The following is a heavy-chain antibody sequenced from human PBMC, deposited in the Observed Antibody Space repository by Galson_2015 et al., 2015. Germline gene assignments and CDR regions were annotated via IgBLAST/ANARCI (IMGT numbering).Heavy chain of an antibody. D-gene: IGHD3-3*01. CDR3: ARYSRAYYDFWSGYPGRFDP. CDR1: GFTFSSYA. CDR2: IYYSGST. V-gene: IGHV4-59*01. J-gene: IGHJ5*02. Sequence: LRLSCAASGFTFSSYAMSWVRQAPGKGLEWIGYIYYSGSTNYNPSLKSRVTISVDTSKNQFSLKLSSVTAADTAVYYCARYSRAYYDFWSGYPGRFDPWGQGTLVTVSS.